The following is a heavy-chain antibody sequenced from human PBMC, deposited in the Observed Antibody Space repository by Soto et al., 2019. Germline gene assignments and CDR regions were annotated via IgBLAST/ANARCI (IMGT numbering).Heavy chain of an antibody. Sequence: QVQLVESGGGVVQPGRSLRLSCAASGFTLSSYAMHWVRQAPGKGLEWVAVISCAGTSTYYAASVRGRCTISRDNSKDTVYLQLNSLRTEDTAWYHCARDPGHDGNEYYTFDSWCQGTLVTVSS. J-gene: IGHJ4*02. D-gene: IGHD3-3*01. V-gene: IGHV3-30-3*01. CDR3: ARDPGHDGNEYYTFDS. CDR1: GFTLSSYA. CDR2: ISCAGTST.